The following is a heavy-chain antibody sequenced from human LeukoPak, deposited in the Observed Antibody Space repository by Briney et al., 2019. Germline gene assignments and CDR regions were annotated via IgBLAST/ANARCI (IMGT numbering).Heavy chain of an antibody. CDR3: ARGASRRWLQKFPPFDP. D-gene: IGHD5-24*01. Sequence: SETLSLTCTVSGGSISSYYWSWIRQPPGKGLEWIGYIYYSGSTNYNPSLKSRVTISVDTSKNQFSLKLSSVTAADTAVYYCARGASRRWLQKFPPFDPWGQGTLVTVSS. J-gene: IGHJ5*02. V-gene: IGHV4-59*01. CDR1: GGSISSYY. CDR2: IYYSGST.